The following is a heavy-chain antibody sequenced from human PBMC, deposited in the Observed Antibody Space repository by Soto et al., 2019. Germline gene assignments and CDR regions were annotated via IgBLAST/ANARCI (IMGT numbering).Heavy chain of an antibody. Sequence: VQLLESGGGLVQPGGSLRLSCAASQFTFSSYAMAWVRRTPGKGLEWVAAISGHGGSIYYADSVKGRFTISRDNSKNTGYQPMNCLRADDTAVYHRAKDSGHNILLEYFDPLGRGSLVSVSS. V-gene: IGHV3-23*01. CDR1: QFTFSSYA. CDR3: AKDSGHNILLEYFDP. J-gene: IGHJ2*01. D-gene: IGHD1-1*01. CDR2: ISGHGGSI.